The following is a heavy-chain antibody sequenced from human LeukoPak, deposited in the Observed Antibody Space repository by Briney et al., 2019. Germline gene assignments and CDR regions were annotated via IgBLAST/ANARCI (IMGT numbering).Heavy chain of an antibody. D-gene: IGHD6-19*01. CDR1: GSTFSSYA. CDR2: ISYDGSNK. V-gene: IGHV3-30*04. Sequence: PGRSLRLSCAASGSTFSSYAMHWVRQAPGKGLEWVAVISYDGSNKYYADSVKGRFTISRDNSKNTLYLQMNSLRAEDTAVYYCATGRAPVAGMGDYWGQGTLVTVSS. J-gene: IGHJ4*02. CDR3: ATGRAPVAGMGDY.